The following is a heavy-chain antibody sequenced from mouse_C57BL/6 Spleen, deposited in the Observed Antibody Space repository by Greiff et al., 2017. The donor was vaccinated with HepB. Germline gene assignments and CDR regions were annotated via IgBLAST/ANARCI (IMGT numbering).Heavy chain of an antibody. V-gene: IGHV5-4*01. CDR3: AREEGYDDEGRDY. J-gene: IGHJ4*01. CDR1: GFTFSSYA. CDR2: ISDGGSYT. Sequence: EVMLVESGGGLVKPGGSLKLSCAASGFTFSSYAMSWVRQTPEKRLAWVATISDGGSYTYYPDNVKGRFTITRDNAKNNLYLQMSHLKSEDTAMYYCAREEGYDDEGRDYWGQGTSVTVSS. D-gene: IGHD2-12*01.